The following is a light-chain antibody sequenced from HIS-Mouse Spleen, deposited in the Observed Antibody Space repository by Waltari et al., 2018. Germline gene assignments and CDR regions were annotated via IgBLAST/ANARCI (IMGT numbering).Light chain of an antibody. J-gene: IGLJ2*01. V-gene: IGLV3-10*01. CDR1: ALPKKY. CDR3: YSTDSSGNHRV. CDR2: EDS. Sequence: SYELTHPPSVSVSPGQTAMITCSGDALPKKYAYWYQQKSGQAPLLGIYEDSKRPSGIPERFSGSSSGTMATLTISGAQVEDEADYYCYSTDSSGNHRVFGGGTKLTVL.